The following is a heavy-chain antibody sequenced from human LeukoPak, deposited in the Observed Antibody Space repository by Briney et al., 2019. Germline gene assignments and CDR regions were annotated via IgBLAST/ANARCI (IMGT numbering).Heavy chain of an antibody. D-gene: IGHD3-10*01. J-gene: IGHJ4*02. CDR2: ISGSGGST. Sequence: GGSLRLSCAASGFTFSSYEMNWVRQAPGKGLAWVSTISGSGGSTYYADSVKGRFTISRDNSKNTLYLQMNSLRAEDTAVYYCAKDRVKYDSWGQGTLVIIFS. V-gene: IGHV3-23*01. CDR3: AKDRVKYDS. CDR1: GFTFSSYE.